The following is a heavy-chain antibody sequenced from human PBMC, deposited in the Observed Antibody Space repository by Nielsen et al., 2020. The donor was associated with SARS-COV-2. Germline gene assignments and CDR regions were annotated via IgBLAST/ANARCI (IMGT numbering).Heavy chain of an antibody. CDR3: ATDRGIAAAGTELDY. V-gene: IGHV1-69*04. D-gene: IGHD6-13*01. CDR1: GGTFSSYA. CDR2: IIPILGIA. Sequence: SVKVSCKASGGTFSSYAISWVRQALGQGLEWMGRIIPILGIANYAQKFQGRVTITADKSTSTAYMELSSLRSEDTAVYYCATDRGIAAAGTELDYWGQGTLVTVSS. J-gene: IGHJ4*02.